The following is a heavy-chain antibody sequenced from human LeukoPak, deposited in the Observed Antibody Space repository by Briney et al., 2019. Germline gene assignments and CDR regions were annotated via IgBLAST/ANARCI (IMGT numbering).Heavy chain of an antibody. CDR2: VYWDGDK. D-gene: IGHD5/OR15-5a*01. J-gene: IGHJ3*02. CDR1: GGSISSYYW. V-gene: IGHV2-5*08. Sequence: TLSLTCTVSGGSISSYYWSWNRQPPGKALEWLALVYWDGDKRYSPSLKSRLTITKDTSKNQVVLTMTNMDPVDTATYYCAHSSGSVYWAFDIWGQGTMVTVSS. CDR3: AHSSGSVYWAFDI.